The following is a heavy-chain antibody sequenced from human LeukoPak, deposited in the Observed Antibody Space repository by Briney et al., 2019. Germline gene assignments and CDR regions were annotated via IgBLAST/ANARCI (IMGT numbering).Heavy chain of an antibody. V-gene: IGHV3-23*01. CDR1: GFTFSSYA. D-gene: IGHD2-21*02. CDR3: AKQWSGGDYNDWRTYNWFDP. CDR2: ISCIGGST. Sequence: PGGSLRLSCAASGFTFSSYAMSWVRQAPGKGLEWVSAISCIGGSTYYADSVKGRFTISRDNSKNTLYLQMNSLRAEDTAVYYCAKQWSGGDYNDWRTYNWFDPWGQGTLVTVSS. J-gene: IGHJ5*02.